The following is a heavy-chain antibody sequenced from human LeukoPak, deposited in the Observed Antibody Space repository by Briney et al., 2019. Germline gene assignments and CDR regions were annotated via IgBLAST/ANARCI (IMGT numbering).Heavy chain of an antibody. D-gene: IGHD6-13*01. V-gene: IGHV3-21*01. CDR1: GFTFSSYS. Sequence: PGGSLRLSCAASGFTFSSYSMNWVRQAPGKGLEWVSSISSSSSYIYYADSVKGRFTISRDNAKNSLYLQMNSLRAEDTAVYYCARAYSSSPYYYYYYMDVWGKGTTVTVSS. CDR2: ISSSSSYI. J-gene: IGHJ6*03. CDR3: ARAYSSSPYYYYYYMDV.